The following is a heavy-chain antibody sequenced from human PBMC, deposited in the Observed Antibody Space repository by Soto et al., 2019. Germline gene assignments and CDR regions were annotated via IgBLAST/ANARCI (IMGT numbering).Heavy chain of an antibody. V-gene: IGHV5-51*01. D-gene: IGHD3-9*01. CDR3: AREGYDILTGYYKTYYYYGMDV. J-gene: IGHJ6*02. CDR2: IYPGDSDT. CDR1: AYSFTSYW. Sequence: PGESLKISCKGSAYSFTSYWIGWVRQMPGKGLEWMGIIYPGDSDTRYSPSFQGQVTISADKSISTAYLQWSSLKASDTAMYYCAREGYDILTGYYKTYYYYGMDVWGQGTTVTVSS.